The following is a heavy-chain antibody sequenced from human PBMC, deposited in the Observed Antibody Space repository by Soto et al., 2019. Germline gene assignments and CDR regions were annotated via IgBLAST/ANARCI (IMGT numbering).Heavy chain of an antibody. V-gene: IGHV4-31*03. CDR3: AREDERAFDI. J-gene: IGHJ3*02. CDR2: IYYSGST. CDR1: GGSISSGGYY. Sequence: QVQLQESGPGLVKPSQTLSLTCTVSGGSISSGGYYWSWIRQHPGKGLEWIGYIYYSGSTYYNPSLMSRVTISVATSKNQFSLMLSSVTAADTAVYYCAREDERAFDIWGQGTMVTVSS. D-gene: IGHD6-25*01.